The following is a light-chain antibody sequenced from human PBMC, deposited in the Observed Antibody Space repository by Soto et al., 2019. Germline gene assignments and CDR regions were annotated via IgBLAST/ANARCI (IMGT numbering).Light chain of an antibody. J-gene: IGLJ1*01. V-gene: IGLV2-14*03. CDR1: SSDIGGYNY. Sequence: QSALTQPASVSGSPGQSITISCTGTSSDIGGYNYVSWYQQFPGKAPKVILYDVINRPSGVSSRFSGSKSGNTASLTISGLRAEDEALYYCCSYTGSNTLIYVFGTGTKVTVL. CDR2: DVI. CDR3: CSYTGSNTLIYV.